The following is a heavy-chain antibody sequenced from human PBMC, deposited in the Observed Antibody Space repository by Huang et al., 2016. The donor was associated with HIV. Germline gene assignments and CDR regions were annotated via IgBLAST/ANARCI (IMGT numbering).Heavy chain of an antibody. CDR2: INPTGGST. CDR3: ARVSASSGGYFYDH. D-gene: IGHD2-8*02. Sequence: QVLLVQSGAEVERPGASVKVSCKASGYTFTNHYIPWIRQAPGQGLEWMGIINPTGGSTNYEQKFQGRVIMTRDTSTSTVHMELSSLRSEDTAVYYCARVSASSGGYFYDHWGQGTLVTVSS. V-gene: IGHV1-46*01. CDR1: GYTFTNHY. J-gene: IGHJ4*02.